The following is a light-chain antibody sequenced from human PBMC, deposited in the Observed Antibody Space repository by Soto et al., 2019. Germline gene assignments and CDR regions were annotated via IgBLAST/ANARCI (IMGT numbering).Light chain of an antibody. CDR3: QTWGTASHVE. Sequence: QLVLTQSPSASASLGGSVKLTCTLSSGHNNYAIAWHQQQPDKGPRFFMRVDSDGSHNKGDGIPDRFSGSSSGAERYLTISSLQYDDEGDYYCQTWGTASHVEFGGGTKLTVL. V-gene: IGLV4-69*01. J-gene: IGLJ2*01. CDR1: SGHNNYA. CDR2: VDSDGSH.